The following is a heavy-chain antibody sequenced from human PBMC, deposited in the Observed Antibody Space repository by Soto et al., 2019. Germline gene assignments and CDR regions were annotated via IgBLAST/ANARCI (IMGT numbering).Heavy chain of an antibody. D-gene: IGHD3-3*01. Sequence: GGFLRLSCAASGFIFSNAWMNWVRQAPGKGLEWVGRIKSKTDGGTTDYAAPVKGRFTISRDDSKNTLYLQMNSLRAEDTAVYYCARETYYDFWSGPYYGMDVWGQGTTVTVSS. CDR2: IKSKTDGGTT. CDR1: GFIFSNAW. V-gene: IGHV3-15*07. CDR3: ARETYYDFWSGPYYGMDV. J-gene: IGHJ6*02.